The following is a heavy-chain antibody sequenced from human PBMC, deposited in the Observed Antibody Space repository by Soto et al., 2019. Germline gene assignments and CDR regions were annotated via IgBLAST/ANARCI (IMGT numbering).Heavy chain of an antibody. J-gene: IGHJ5*02. CDR2: INHSGST. CDR3: ARVGITGTTVHPVGFYP. V-gene: IGHV4-34*01. CDR1: GGSFSGYY. D-gene: IGHD1-7*01. Sequence: SETLSLTCAVYGGSFSGYYWSWIRQPPGKGLEWIGEINHSGSTNYNPSLKSRVTISVDTSKNQFSLKLSSVTAADTAVYYCARVGITGTTVHPVGFYPWGQGTLVTVSS.